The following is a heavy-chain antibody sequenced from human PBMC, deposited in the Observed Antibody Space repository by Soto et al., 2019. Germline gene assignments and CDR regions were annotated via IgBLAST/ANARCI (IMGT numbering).Heavy chain of an antibody. CDR3: ALGGVATIKGHFDY. V-gene: IGHV1-69*13. CDR1: GGTFSSYA. J-gene: IGHJ4*02. D-gene: IGHD5-12*01. CDR2: IIPIFGTA. Sequence: SVKVSCKAFGGTFSSYAISWVRQAPGQGLEWMGGIIPIFGTANYAQKFQGRVTITADESTSTAYMELSSLRSEDTAVYYCALGGVATIKGHFDYWGQGTLVTVSS.